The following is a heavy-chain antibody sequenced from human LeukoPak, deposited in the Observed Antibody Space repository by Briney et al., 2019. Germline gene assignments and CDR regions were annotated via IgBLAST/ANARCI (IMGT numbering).Heavy chain of an antibody. CDR1: GLTFSRNG. J-gene: IGHJ4*02. CDR3: AKDLGWIHFAY. D-gene: IGHD5-18*01. CDR2: IQYDGSSK. V-gene: IGHV3-30*02. Sequence: GGSLRLSCAASGLTFSRNGMHWVRQAPGKGLEWLAFIQYDGSSKYYADSVKGRFTVSRDNSKNTLWLQMNSLRAEGTAVYYCAKDLGWIHFAYWGQGTLVTVSS.